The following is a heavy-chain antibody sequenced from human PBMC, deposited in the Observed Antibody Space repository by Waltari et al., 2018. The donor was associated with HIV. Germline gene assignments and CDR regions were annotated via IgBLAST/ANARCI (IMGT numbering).Heavy chain of an antibody. CDR1: GGSISSGNYY. Sequence: QVQLQESGPGLVKPSQTLSLTCTVSGGSISSGNYYWSWIRQPAGKGLEWIGRIFGRVGTNYNPSLNSRLTISVDTSTNQFSLRLSSLTAADTAVYFCARGIDDSTGYMKNGFDSWGQGTLVTVSS. J-gene: IGHJ4*02. CDR3: ARGIDDSTGYMKNGFDS. V-gene: IGHV4-61*02. CDR2: IFGRVGT. D-gene: IGHD3-22*01.